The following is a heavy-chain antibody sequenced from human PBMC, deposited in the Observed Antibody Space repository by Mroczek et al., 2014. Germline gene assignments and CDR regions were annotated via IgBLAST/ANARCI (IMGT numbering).Heavy chain of an antibody. V-gene: IGHV6-1*01. Sequence: VQLVESGPGLVKPRQTLSLTCAISGDSVSSNSAAWNWIRQSPSRGLEWLGRTYYRSKWYNDYAVSVKSRITINPDTSKNQFSLKLSSVTAADTAVYYCATNRMVRGVIIFLVYWGQGTLVTVSS. CDR3: ATNRMVRGVIIFLVY. J-gene: IGHJ4*02. CDR2: TYYRSKWYN. D-gene: IGHD3-10*01. CDR1: GDSVSSNSAA.